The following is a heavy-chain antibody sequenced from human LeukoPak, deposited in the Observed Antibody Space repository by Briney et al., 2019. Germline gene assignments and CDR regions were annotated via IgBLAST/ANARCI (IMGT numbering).Heavy chain of an antibody. J-gene: IGHJ3*02. CDR2: IWYDGSNK. CDR3: ARDTSGSFGNAFDI. D-gene: IGHD1-26*01. CDR1: GFTFSSYG. Sequence: GGSLRLSCAASGFTFSSYGMHWVRQAPGKGLEWLAVIWYDGSNKYYADSVKGRFTISRDNSKNTLYLQMNSLRAEDTAVYYCARDTSGSFGNAFDIWGQGTMVTVSS. V-gene: IGHV3-33*01.